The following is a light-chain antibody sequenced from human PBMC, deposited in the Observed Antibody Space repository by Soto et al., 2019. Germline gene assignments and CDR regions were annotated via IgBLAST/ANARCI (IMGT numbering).Light chain of an antibody. CDR2: AAS. CDR1: QGISSY. Sequence: IHCSQSASSLSASVVDRVTITCRASQGISSYLAWYQQKPGKAPKLLIYAASTLQSGVPSRFSGSGSGTDFTLTISSLQPEDFATYYCQQLNSYPLTFGPGTKVDIK. V-gene: IGKV1-9*01. J-gene: IGKJ3*01. CDR3: QQLNSYPLT.